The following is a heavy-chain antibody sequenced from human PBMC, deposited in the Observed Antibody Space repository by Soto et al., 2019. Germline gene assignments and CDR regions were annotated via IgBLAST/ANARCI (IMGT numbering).Heavy chain of an antibody. D-gene: IGHD1-1*01. J-gene: IGHJ3*02. CDR1: GFTFSSYS. Sequence: PGGSLRLSCAASGFTFSSYSMNWVRQAPGKGLEWVSSIGNAGDTYYADSERGRFTISRENAKNSVYLQMNSLRAGDTAVYYCAREGRGNGVFDIWGQGTMVTVSS. CDR3: AREGRGNGVFDI. V-gene: IGHV3-13*04. CDR2: IGNAGDT.